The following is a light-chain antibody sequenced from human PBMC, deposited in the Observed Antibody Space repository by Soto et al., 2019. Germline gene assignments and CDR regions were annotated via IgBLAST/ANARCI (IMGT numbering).Light chain of an antibody. CDR1: SSDIGAGYR. CDR2: EVS. CDR3: CAYTSTSALYV. Sequence: QSVLTQPPSVSGAPGERVTISCTGSSSDIGAGYRVRWYQQVPGTAPKLMIYEVSNRPSGVSNRFSGSKSGNTASLTISGLQTEDEADYYCCAYTSTSALYVFGTGTKLTVL. V-gene: IGLV1-40*01. J-gene: IGLJ1*01.